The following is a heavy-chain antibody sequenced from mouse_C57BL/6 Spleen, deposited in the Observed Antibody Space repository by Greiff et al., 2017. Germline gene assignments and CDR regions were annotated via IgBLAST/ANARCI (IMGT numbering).Heavy chain of an antibody. J-gene: IGHJ4*01. CDR2: IDPNSGGT. V-gene: IGHV1-72*01. CDR1: GYTFTSYW. CDR3: ARHSPQTGYAMDY. D-gene: IGHD3-2*02. Sequence: VKLQQPGAELVKPGASVKLSCKASGYTFTSYWMHWVKQRPGRGLEWIGRIDPNSGGTKYNEKFKSKATLTVDKPSRTAYMQLSSLTSEDFAVYYCARHSPQTGYAMDYWGQGTSVTVSS.